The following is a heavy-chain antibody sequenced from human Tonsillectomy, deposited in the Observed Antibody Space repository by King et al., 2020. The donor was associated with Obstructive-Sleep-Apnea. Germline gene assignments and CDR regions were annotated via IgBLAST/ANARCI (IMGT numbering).Heavy chain of an antibody. D-gene: IGHD3-10*01. V-gene: IGHV4-34*01. J-gene: IGHJ2*01. CDR1: GGSFSDYY. CDR3: ARVPLSYSGSGSNLYFDL. CDR2: INHSGST. Sequence: VQLQQWGAGLLKPSEILSLTCAVYGGSFSDYYWSWIRQPPGKGLEWIGEINHSGSTSYSPSLKSRVTISVDTSKNQFSLKLSSVTAADTSVYYCARVPLSYSGSGSNLYFDLWGRGTLVTVSS.